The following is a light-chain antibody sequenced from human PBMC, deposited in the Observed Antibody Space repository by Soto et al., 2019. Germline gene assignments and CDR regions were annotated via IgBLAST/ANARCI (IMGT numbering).Light chain of an antibody. CDR1: QSVSNNY. CDR2: VAS. CDR3: QQFSSYPLT. V-gene: IGKV3-20*01. J-gene: IGKJ4*01. Sequence: EIVLTQSPGALSLSPGERATLSCRASQSVSNNYLAWYQQKHGQAPRLLIDVASSRATGIPDRFSGGGSGTDFTLTISRLGPEDFAVYYCQQFSSYPLTFGGGTKVDI.